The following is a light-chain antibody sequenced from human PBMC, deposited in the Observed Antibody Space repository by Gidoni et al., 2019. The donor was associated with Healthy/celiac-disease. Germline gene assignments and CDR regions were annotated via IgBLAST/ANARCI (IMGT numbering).Light chain of an antibody. CDR2: AAS. V-gene: IGKV1-39*01. J-gene: IGKJ3*01. Sequence: DIQMTQSPSSLSASVGDRVTITCRASQSISSYLNWYQQKPGKAPKLLIYAASSLQSGVPSRFSGSGSGTDLTLTISSLQPEDFATYYCQQSYSTLLITFGPGTKVDIK. CDR1: QSISSY. CDR3: QQSYSTLLIT.